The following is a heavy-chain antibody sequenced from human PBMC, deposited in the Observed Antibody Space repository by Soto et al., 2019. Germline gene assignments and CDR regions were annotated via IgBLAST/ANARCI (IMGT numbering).Heavy chain of an antibody. J-gene: IGHJ6*04. Sequence: PSETLSLTCTVSGGSISSSSYYWGWIRQPPGKGLEWIGSIYYSGSTYYNPSLKSRVTISVDTSKNQFSLKLSSVTAADTAVYYCARSGHIVVVPAALDVWGKGTTVTVSS. V-gene: IGHV4-39*01. D-gene: IGHD2-2*01. CDR2: IYYSGST. CDR1: GGSISSSSYY. CDR3: ARSGHIVVVPAALDV.